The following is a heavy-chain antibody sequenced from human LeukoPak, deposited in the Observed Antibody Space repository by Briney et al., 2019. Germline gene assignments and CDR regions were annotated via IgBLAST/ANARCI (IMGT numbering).Heavy chain of an antibody. V-gene: IGHV1-8*01. CDR3: AGGWGRKYYYDSSGYSLLGY. Sequence: ASVKVSCKASGYTFTSYDINWVRQATGQGLEWMGWMNPNSGNTGYAQKFQGRVTMTRNTSISTAYMELSGLRSEDTAVYYCAGGWGRKYYYDSSGYSLLGYWGQGTLVTVSS. J-gene: IGHJ4*02. CDR1: GYTFTSYD. CDR2: MNPNSGNT. D-gene: IGHD3-22*01.